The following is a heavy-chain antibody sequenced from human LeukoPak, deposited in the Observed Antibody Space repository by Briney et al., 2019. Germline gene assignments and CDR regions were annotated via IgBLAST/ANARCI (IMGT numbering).Heavy chain of an antibody. CDR1: GGSFSGYY. CDR2: INHSGST. V-gene: IGHV4-34*01. J-gene: IGHJ6*03. CDR3: ARRRNYYYMDV. Sequence: SETLSLTCAVYGGSFSGYYWSWTRQPPGKGLEWIGEINHSGSTNYNPSLKSRVTISVDTSKNQFSLKLSSVTAADTAVYYCARRRNYYYMDVWGKGTTVTISS.